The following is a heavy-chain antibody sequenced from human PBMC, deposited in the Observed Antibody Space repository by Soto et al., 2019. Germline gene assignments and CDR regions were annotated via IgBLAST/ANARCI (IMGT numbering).Heavy chain of an antibody. CDR1: GDSVSSNSAA. CDR3: ARDLGSGWYGARPLDY. J-gene: IGHJ4*02. D-gene: IGHD6-19*01. V-gene: IGHV6-1*01. CDR2: TYYRSKWYN. Sequence: SQTLSLTCASSGDSVSSNSAAWNWIRPSPSRGLEWLGRTYYRSKWYNDYAVSVKSRITINPDTSKNQFSLQLNSVTPEDTAVYYCARDLGSGWYGARPLDYWGQGTLVTVSS.